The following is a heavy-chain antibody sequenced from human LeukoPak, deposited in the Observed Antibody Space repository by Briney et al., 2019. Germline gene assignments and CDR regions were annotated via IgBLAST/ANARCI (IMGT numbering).Heavy chain of an antibody. CDR2: TYYRSKWYN. CDR1: GGSLSSNSAA. V-gene: IGHV6-1*01. J-gene: IGHJ4*02. Sequence: SQTLSLTCAISGGSLSSNSAAWHWLRQSPSRGLEWRGRTYYRSKWYNDYAVSVKSRITINPDTSKNQLSLQLNSVTPEDTAVYYCARTPRGYSGGDFDYGGQGTLVTVSS. D-gene: IGHD5-12*01. CDR3: ARTPRGYSGGDFDY.